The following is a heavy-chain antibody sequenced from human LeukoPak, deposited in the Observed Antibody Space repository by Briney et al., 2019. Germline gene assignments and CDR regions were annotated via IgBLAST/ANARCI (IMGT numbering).Heavy chain of an antibody. Sequence: GGSLSLSCTVSGIDVSSNYISWVRQAPGKGLEWVSVTYVSGNTYYADSVKGRFIVSRDNSKNTLYLEMNSLRVEDTGVYYCAREVGAWGRGTLVTVSS. CDR3: AREVGA. D-gene: IGHD1-26*01. CDR1: GIDVSSNY. J-gene: IGHJ5*02. CDR2: TYVSGNT. V-gene: IGHV3-66*01.